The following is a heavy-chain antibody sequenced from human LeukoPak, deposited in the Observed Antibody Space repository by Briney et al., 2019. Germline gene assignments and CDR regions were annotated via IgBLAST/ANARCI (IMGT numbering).Heavy chain of an antibody. CDR2: IIPIFGTA. V-gene: IGHV1-69*13. Sequence: ASVNVSCKASGGTFSSYAISWVRQAPGQGLEWMGGIIPIFGTANYAQKFQGRVTITADESTSTAYMELSSLRSEDTAVYYCNLYYYDSSAPLGSYYYYGMDVWGQGTTVTVSS. CDR1: GGTFSSYA. J-gene: IGHJ6*02. D-gene: IGHD3-22*01. CDR3: NLYYYDSSAPLGSYYYYGMDV.